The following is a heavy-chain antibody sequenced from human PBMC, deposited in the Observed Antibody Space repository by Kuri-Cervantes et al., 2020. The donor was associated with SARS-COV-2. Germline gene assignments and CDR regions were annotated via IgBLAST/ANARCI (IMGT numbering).Heavy chain of an antibody. CDR3: AREGGYRWFDP. CDR1: GGSVSSGSYY. J-gene: IGHJ5*02. CDR2: IYYSGST. V-gene: IGHV4-61*01. Sequence: SETLSLTCTVSGGSVSSGSYYWSWIRQPPGKGLEWIGYIYYSGSTNYNPSLKSRVTISVDTSKNQFSLKLSSVTAADTAVYYCAREGGYRWFDPWGQGTLVTVSS. D-gene: IGHD5-12*01.